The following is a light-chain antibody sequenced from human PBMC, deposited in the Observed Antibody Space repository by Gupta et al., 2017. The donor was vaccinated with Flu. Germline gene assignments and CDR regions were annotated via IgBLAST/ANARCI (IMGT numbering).Light chain of an antibody. Sequence: QSALTQPASVSGSPGQSITISCTGTSSDVGGSNYVSGYQQHPGKAPKLMIYDVNNRPSGVSSRFSGSKSGNTASLTISGLEAEDESDYYCSSYTSTNTFYVFGTGTKVTVL. J-gene: IGLJ1*01. CDR2: DVN. V-gene: IGLV2-14*01. CDR3: SSYTSTNTFYV. CDR1: SSDVGGSNY.